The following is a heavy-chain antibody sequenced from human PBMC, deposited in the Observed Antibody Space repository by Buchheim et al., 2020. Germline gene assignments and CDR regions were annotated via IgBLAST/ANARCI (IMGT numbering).Heavy chain of an antibody. CDR3: ARETTPYVWGSYRRNWFDP. CDR2: INPSGGST. D-gene: IGHD3-16*02. J-gene: IGHJ5*02. V-gene: IGHV1-46*01. Sequence: QVQLVQSGAEVKKPGASVKVSCKASGYTFTSYYMHWVRQAPGQGLEWMGIINPSGGSTSYAQKFQGRVTMTRDTSTSTVYMELSSLRSEDTGVYYCARETTPYVWGSYRRNWFDPWGQGTL. CDR1: GYTFTSYY.